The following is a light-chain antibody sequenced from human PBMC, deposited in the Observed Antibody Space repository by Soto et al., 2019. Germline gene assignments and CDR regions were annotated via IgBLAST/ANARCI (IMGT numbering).Light chain of an antibody. CDR1: QGISSY. CDR2: DAS. CDR3: QQYYSYRA. Sequence: IQFTQSPSSLSASVGDTVTITCRASQGISSYLGWYQQKPGKAPNLLIYDASTLHSGVPSRFSGSGSGTDFTLTISCLQSEDFATYYCQQYYSYRAFGQGTKVDI. J-gene: IGKJ1*01. V-gene: IGKV1-9*01.